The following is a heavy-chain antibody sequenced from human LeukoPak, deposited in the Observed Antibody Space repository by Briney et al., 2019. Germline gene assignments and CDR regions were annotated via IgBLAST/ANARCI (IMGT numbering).Heavy chain of an antibody. CDR1: GSSMNNYY. J-gene: IGHJ4*02. CDR2: FHYTRNT. CDR3: ARRARATAGGDYFDY. Sequence: SETLSLTCTVSGSSMNNYYWTWIRQSPGKGLEWIGYFHYTRNTNYNPSLRGRLTMSADQSKNQFSLKLNSVTAADTAVYYCARRARATAGGDYFDYWGQGTLVTVSS. V-gene: IGHV4-59*08. D-gene: IGHD6-13*01.